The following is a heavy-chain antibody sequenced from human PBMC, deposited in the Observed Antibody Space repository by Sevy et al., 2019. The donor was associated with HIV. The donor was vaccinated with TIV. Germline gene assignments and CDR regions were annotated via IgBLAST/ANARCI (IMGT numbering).Heavy chain of an antibody. V-gene: IGHV3-66*01. CDR3: ARGKSGYGHGLDY. CDR1: GFPVSSNY. J-gene: IGHJ4*02. CDR2: MYSDGST. Sequence: GGSLRLSCAASGFPVSSNYMSWVRQAPGKGLEWVSVMYSDGSTYHADSVKGRFTISRDNSKNTLYLQMNSLRVEDTAVYYCARGKSGYGHGLDYWGQGTLVTVSS. D-gene: IGHD5-18*01.